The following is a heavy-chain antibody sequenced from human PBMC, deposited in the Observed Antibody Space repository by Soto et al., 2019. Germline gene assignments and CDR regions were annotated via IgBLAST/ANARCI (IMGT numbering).Heavy chain of an antibody. CDR3: ATGGHNDGYNFYHGMDV. D-gene: IGHD5-18*01. CDR1: GYTFTEND. J-gene: IGHJ6*02. V-gene: IGHV1-8*03. CDR2: MNPNSGNT. Sequence: QVQLVQSGAEVKRPGASVKVSCKASGYTFTENDINWVRQATGQGLEWMGWMNPNSGNTGYAQKFQGRLRISADGATTTAYMELSGLTSADTAVYFCATGGHNDGYNFYHGMDVWGQGTTVTVS.